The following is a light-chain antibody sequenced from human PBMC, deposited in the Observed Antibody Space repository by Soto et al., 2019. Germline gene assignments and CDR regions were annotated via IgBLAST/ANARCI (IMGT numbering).Light chain of an antibody. CDR3: QXRSNWLT. CDR2: DAS. CDR1: QSVSSY. Sequence: EIVLTQSPATLSLSPGERATLSCRASQSVSSYLAWYQQKPGQAPRLLIYDASNRATGIPARFSGSGSGTDXTXXXSSXXXXXXXXXYCQXRSNWLTFAGXXKVDIK. V-gene: IGKV3-11*01. J-gene: IGKJ4*01.